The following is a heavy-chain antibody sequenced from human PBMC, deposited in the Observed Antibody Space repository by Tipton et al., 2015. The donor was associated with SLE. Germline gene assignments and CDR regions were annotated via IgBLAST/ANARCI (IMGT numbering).Heavy chain of an antibody. CDR1: GGSISGYY. J-gene: IGHJ6*02. CDR2: INHSGST. CDR3: ASSRPYRYSYYGMDV. Sequence: LRLSCTVSGGSISGYYWSWIRQPPGKGLEWIGEINHSGSTNYNPSLKSRVTISVDTSKNQFSLKLSSVTAADTAVYYCASSRPYRYSYYGMDVWGQGTTVTVSS. V-gene: IGHV4-34*01. D-gene: IGHD3-16*02.